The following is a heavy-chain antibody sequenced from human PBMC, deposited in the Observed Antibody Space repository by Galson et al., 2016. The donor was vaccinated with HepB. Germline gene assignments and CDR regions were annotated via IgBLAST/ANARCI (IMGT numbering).Heavy chain of an antibody. CDR2: HYSASIT. V-gene: IGHV3-53*01. J-gene: IGHJ4*02. D-gene: IGHD4-17*01. CDR3: ARVSPQDYGDGGDY. CDR1: GFTVSSNY. Sequence: SLRLSCAASGFTVSSNYMSWVRQAPGKGLEWVSVHYSASITYYADSVKGRFTISRDNSKNTVYLQMSSLRVEDTAVYFCARVSPQDYGDGGDYWGQGTLVIVSS.